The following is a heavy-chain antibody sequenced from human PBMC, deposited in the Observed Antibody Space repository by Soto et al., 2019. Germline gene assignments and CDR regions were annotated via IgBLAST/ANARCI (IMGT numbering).Heavy chain of an antibody. D-gene: IGHD2-8*01. CDR2: INPKSGGT. CDR3: ARGDSTDCSNGVCSFFYNHDMDV. V-gene: IGHV1-2*04. CDR1: GYSFTDYH. J-gene: IGHJ6*02. Sequence: ASVKVSCKASGYSFTDYHIHWVRQAPGQGLEWLGRINPKSGGTSTAQKFQGWVTMTTDTSISTASMELTRLTSEDTAIYYCARGDSTDCSNGVCSFFYNHDMDVWGQGTTVTVSS.